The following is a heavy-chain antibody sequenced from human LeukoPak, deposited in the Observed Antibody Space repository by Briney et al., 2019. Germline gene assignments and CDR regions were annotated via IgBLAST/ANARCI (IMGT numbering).Heavy chain of an antibody. D-gene: IGHD3-22*01. CDR3: ARSSEYYYDSSTNFDY. J-gene: IGHJ4*02. CDR2: IRYDGTYK. Sequence: GGSLRLSCAASGFTFSNYGLHWVRQAPGKGLEWLAVIRYDGTYKYYADSMQGRFTISRDNSKNTLYLQMNSLRAEDTAVYYCARSSEYYYDSSTNFDYWGQGTLVTVSS. V-gene: IGHV3-30*03. CDR1: GFTFSNYG.